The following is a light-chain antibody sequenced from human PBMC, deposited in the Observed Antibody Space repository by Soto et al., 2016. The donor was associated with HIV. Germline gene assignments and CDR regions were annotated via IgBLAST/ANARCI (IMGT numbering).Light chain of an antibody. V-gene: IGKV2D-29*01. Sequence: EIVMTQTPLSLSVTPGQPASISCKSSQSLRHSDGKIYLSWFLQKPGQPPHLLIYEVSNRFSEVPDRFSGSGSGTDFTLKITRVETEDVGVYYCMQSVQFRTFGGGTEGGD. CDR3: MQSVQFRT. CDR1: QSLRHSDGKIY. CDR2: EVS. J-gene: IGKJ4*01.